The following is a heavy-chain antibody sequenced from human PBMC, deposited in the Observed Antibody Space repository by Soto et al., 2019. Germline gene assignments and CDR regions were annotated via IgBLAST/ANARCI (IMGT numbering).Heavy chain of an antibody. CDR3: IGTYSGSSMRFDY. CDR1: GFTISNAW. J-gene: IGHJ4*02. Sequence: EVQLVESGGGLVTPGGSLRLSCAASGFTISNAWMTWVRQAPGKGLEWVGRVKSKTDGGTIDYAAPVKDRFTISRDDSKNTLYLQMNSLKTEDTAVYYCIGTYSGSSMRFDYWGQGTLVTVSS. CDR2: VKSKTDGGTI. D-gene: IGHD6-6*01. V-gene: IGHV3-15*01.